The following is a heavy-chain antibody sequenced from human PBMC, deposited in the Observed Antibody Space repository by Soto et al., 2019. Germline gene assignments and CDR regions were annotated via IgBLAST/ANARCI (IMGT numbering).Heavy chain of an antibody. Sequence: GGSLRLSCAASGFTFSSYAMSWVRQAPGKGLEWVSAISGSGGSTYYADSVKGRFTISRDNSKNTLYLQMNSLRAEDTAVYYCAKGGTVGGYYYYMDVWGKGTTVTVSS. CDR2: ISGSGGST. V-gene: IGHV3-23*01. J-gene: IGHJ6*03. CDR1: GFTFSSYA. CDR3: AKGGTVGGYYYYMDV. D-gene: IGHD1-26*01.